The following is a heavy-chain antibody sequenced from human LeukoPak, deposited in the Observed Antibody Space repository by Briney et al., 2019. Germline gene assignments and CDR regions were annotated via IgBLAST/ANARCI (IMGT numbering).Heavy chain of an antibody. J-gene: IGHJ3*02. V-gene: IGHV3-30*02. Sequence: GGSLRLSCAASGFTFSNYDMHWVRQAPGKGLEWVAFIRYDGSNKYYADSVKGRFTISRDNSKNTLYLQMNSLRAEDTAVYYCAKDHNYWAAGAFDIWGQGTMVTVSS. CDR3: AKDHNYWAAGAFDI. CDR2: IRYDGSNK. CDR1: GFTFSNYD. D-gene: IGHD1-1*01.